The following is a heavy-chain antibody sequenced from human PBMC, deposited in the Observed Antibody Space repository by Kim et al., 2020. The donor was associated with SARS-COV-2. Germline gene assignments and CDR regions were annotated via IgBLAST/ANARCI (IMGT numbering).Heavy chain of an antibody. V-gene: IGHV4-31*02. Sequence: TYRYSSLKSRVTISVDTSKNHVSLRLASVTAADTGVYYCARGAVSSAGGDFWGQGTLVTVSS. CDR3: ARGAVSSAGGDF. J-gene: IGHJ4*02. D-gene: IGHD3-16*01. CDR2: T.